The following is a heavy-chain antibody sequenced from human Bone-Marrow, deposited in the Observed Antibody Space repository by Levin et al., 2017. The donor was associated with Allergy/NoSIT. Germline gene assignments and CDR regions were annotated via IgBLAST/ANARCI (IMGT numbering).Heavy chain of an antibody. CDR3: ARTVGSGECSGGSCSNWFDP. V-gene: IGHV3-11*03. J-gene: IGHJ5*02. CDR1: GFSLSDHY. Sequence: GGSLRLSCAVSGFSLSDHYMSWIRQAPGKGLEWVSYISGRSDYTNYADSVKGRFTISRDNAENSMSLQMNSLRAEDTAMYYCARTVGSGECSGGSCSNWFDPWGQGTLVTVSS. D-gene: IGHD2-15*01. CDR2: ISGRSDYT.